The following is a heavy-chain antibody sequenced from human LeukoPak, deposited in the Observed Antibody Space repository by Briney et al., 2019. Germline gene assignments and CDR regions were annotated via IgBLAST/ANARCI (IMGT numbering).Heavy chain of an antibody. J-gene: IGHJ4*02. CDR3: ATSPYYYDSSGTHQYFDY. V-gene: IGHV1-2*02. Sequence: ASVKVSCKASGYTFSGYYMHWVRQAPGQGLEWMGWINPNSGGTNYAQKFQGRVTMTTDTSISTAYMELSSLRSEDTAVYYCATSPYYYDSSGTHQYFDYWGQGTLVTVSS. CDR2: INPNSGGT. CDR1: GYTFSGYY. D-gene: IGHD3-22*01.